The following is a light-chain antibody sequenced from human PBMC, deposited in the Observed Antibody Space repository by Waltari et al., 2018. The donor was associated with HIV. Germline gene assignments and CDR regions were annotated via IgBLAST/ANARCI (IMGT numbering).Light chain of an antibody. CDR3: SSFTTSITVV. V-gene: IGLV2-18*02. CDR2: VVS. Sequence: QSALTQPPSVSGSLGQSVTISCTGTSSDVGNYNEVSWYQLSPGTAPKLMIYVVSNRPSGVPDRFAGSKSGNAASLTISGLQAEDEAGYYCSSFTTSITVVFGGGTKLTVL. J-gene: IGLJ2*01. CDR1: SSDVGNYNE.